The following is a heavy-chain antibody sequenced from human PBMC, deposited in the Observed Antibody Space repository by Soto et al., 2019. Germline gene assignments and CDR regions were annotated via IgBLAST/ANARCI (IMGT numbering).Heavy chain of an antibody. CDR1: GGSVSSYY. Sequence: SETLSLTCTVSGGSVSSYYWSWIRQSLGKGLEWIGYIHYTGTTNYSPSLKSRVTISVDTSKNQFSLKLNSVTAADTAVYYCARAAYNIDNWGQGTLVTVSS. V-gene: IGHV4-59*02. J-gene: IGHJ4*02. CDR2: IHYTGTT. D-gene: IGHD1-1*01. CDR3: ARAAYNIDN.